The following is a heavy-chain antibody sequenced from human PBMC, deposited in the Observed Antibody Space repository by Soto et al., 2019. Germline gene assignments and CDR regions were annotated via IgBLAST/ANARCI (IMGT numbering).Heavy chain of an antibody. Sequence: SETLSLTCTVSGGSISSSSWTWIRQPPGKGLEWIGYIYHIRSTNYNPSLKSRVTISLDTSKNQFSLKLSSVTAADTAVYYCGRAGDYGDHFDYWGQGSLVTVSS. V-gene: IGHV4-59*01. D-gene: IGHD4-17*01. CDR1: GGSISSSS. J-gene: IGHJ4*02. CDR3: GRAGDYGDHFDY. CDR2: IYHIRST.